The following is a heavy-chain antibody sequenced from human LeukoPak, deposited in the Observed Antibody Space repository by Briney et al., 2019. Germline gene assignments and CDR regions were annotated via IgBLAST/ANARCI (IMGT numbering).Heavy chain of an antibody. Sequence: SETLSLTCTVSGGSISSYYWSWIRQPPGKGLEWIGYIYYSGSTNYNPSLKSRVTISVDTSKNQFSLKLSSVTAADTAVYYCAREGDYGEFDYWGQGTLVTVSS. CDR3: AREGDYGEFDY. D-gene: IGHD4-17*01. CDR1: GGSISSYY. J-gene: IGHJ4*02. V-gene: IGHV4-59*01. CDR2: IYYSGST.